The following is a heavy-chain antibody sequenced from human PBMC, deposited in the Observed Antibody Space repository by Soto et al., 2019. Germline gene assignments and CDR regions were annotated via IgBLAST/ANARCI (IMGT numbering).Heavy chain of an antibody. V-gene: IGHV3-30*18. D-gene: IGHD6-13*01. CDR3: AKDHLRGSGFVGSSWSYYFDY. CDR1: GFTFSSYG. J-gene: IGHJ4*02. CDR2: ISYDGSNK. Sequence: QVQLVESGGGVVQPGRSLRLSCAASGFTFSSYGMHWVRQAPGKGLEWVAVISYDGSNKYYADSVKGRFTISRDNSKNTLYLQMNSLRAEDTAVYYCAKDHLRGSGFVGSSWSYYFDYWGQGTLVTVSS.